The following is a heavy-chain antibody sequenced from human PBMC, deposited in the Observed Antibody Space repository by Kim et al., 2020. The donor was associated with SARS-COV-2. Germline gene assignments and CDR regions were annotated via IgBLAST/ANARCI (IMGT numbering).Heavy chain of an antibody. J-gene: IGHJ6*02. CDR2: ISYDGSNK. CDR1: GFTFSSYA. D-gene: IGHD1-26*01. Sequence: GGSLRLSCAASGFTFSSYAMHWVRQAPGKGLEWVAVISYDGSNKYYADSVKGRFTISRDNSKNTLYLQMNSLRAEDTAVYYCARDELPSYSFYYYYGMDVWGQGTTVTVSS. CDR3: ARDELPSYSFYYYYGMDV. V-gene: IGHV3-30*04.